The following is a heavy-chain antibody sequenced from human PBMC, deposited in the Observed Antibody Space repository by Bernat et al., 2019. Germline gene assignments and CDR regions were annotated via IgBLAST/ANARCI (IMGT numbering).Heavy chain of an antibody. CDR2: IYYSGST. CDR1: GGSISSYY. CDR3: ARGNYYDSSGYGCAFDI. D-gene: IGHD3-22*01. Sequence: QVQLQESGPGLVKPSETLSLTCTVSGGSISSYYWSWIRQPPGKGLEWIGYIYYSGSTNYNPSLKSRVTTSVDTSKNQFSLKLSSVTAADTAVYYCARGNYYDSSGYGCAFDIWGQGTMVTVSS. V-gene: IGHV4-59*08. J-gene: IGHJ3*02.